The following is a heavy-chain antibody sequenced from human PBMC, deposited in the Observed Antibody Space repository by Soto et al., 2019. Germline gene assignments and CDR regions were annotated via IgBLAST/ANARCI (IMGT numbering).Heavy chain of an antibody. V-gene: IGHV4-59*08. CDR2: VYYTGST. J-gene: IGHJ6*03. Sequence: PSETLSLTCPVSGRSISKFYWSWIRQPPGKGLEWIGYVYYTGSTSYNPSLKRRVTFSADSSRGQFSLRLNSVTAADTAVYYCARTVLGPDLLADSFVDYYYYMDVWGQGTTVPVSS. D-gene: IGHD3-9*01. CDR3: ARTVLGPDLLADSFVDYYYYMDV. CDR1: GRSISKFY.